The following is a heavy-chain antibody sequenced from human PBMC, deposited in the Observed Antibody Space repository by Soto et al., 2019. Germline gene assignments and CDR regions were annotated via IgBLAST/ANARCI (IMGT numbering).Heavy chain of an antibody. J-gene: IGHJ5*02. CDR3: AREGGNLNWFDP. Sequence: EVQLVESGGGLVQPGGSLRLSCAASGFTFSSYSMNWVRQAPGKGLEWVSYISSSSSTIYYADSVKGRFTISRDNAKNALYLRMNSLRDEDTAVYYCAREGGNLNWFDPWGQGTLVTVSS. V-gene: IGHV3-48*02. D-gene: IGHD1-26*01. CDR1: GFTFSSYS. CDR2: ISSSSSTI.